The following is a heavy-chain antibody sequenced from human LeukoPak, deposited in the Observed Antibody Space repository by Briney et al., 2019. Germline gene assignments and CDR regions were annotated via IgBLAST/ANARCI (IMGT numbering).Heavy chain of an antibody. D-gene: IGHD1-26*01. CDR3: AKVDGSYDGAGYYFDY. CDR1: GFTFSSYA. V-gene: IGHV3-23*01. CDR2: ISGSGGST. Sequence: HTGGSLRLSCAASGFTFSSYAMSWVRQAPGKGLEWVSAISGSGGSTYYADSVKGRFTISRDNSKNTLYLQMNSLRAEDTAVYYCAKVDGSYDGAGYYFDYWGQGTLVTVSS. J-gene: IGHJ4*02.